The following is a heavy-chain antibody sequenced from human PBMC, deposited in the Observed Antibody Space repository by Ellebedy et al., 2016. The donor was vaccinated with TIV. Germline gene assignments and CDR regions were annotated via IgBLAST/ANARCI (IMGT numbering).Heavy chain of an antibody. V-gene: IGHV4-4*02. CDR1: GASISSSNW. J-gene: IGHJ4*02. CDR2: IYHSGTT. CDR3: AGTRGYGYVY. D-gene: IGHD5-18*01. Sequence: MPSETLSLTCAVSGASISSSNWWSWVRQPPGKGLEWIGEIYHSGTTNYNPSLKSRVTISVDKSSNQFSLKLSYVTAADTAVYYCAGTRGYGYVYWGLGTLVTVSS.